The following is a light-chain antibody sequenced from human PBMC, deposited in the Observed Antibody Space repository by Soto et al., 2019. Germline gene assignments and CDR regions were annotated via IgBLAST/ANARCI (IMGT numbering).Light chain of an antibody. CDR1: SSNIGSNY. CDR2: RNN. J-gene: IGLJ2*01. CDR3: ASWDDSLSGVV. V-gene: IGLV1-47*01. Sequence: QSVLTQPSSASRTPGQRVTISRSGSSSNIGSNYVYWYQQLPGTAPKLLIYRNNQRPSGVPDRFSGSKSGTSASLAISGLRSEDEADYYCASWDDSLSGVVFGGGTKLTVL.